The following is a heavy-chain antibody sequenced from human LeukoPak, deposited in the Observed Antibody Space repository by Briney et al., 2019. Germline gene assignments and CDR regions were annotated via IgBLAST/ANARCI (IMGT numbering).Heavy chain of an antibody. D-gene: IGHD5-24*01. CDR2: ISSSGSTI. V-gene: IGHV3-48*03. J-gene: IGHJ3*02. Sequence: GGSLRLSCAASGFTFSSYEMHWVRQAPGKGLEWVSYISSSGSTIYYADSVKGRFTIFRDNAKNLLYLQMNSLRAEDTAVYYCARDLEAFDIWGQGTMVTVSS. CDR1: GFTFSSYE. CDR3: ARDLEAFDI.